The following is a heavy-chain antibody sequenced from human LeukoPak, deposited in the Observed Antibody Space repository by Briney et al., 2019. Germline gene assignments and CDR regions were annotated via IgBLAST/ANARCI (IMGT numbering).Heavy chain of an antibody. D-gene: IGHD2-21*01. CDR3: ASTGGGLSYPPKRSYSDY. Sequence: PSETLSLTCAVYGGSFSGYYWSWIRQPPGKGLEWIGEINHSGSTNYNPSLKSRVTISVDTSKNQFSLKLSSVTAADTAVYYCASTGGGLSYPPKRSYSDYWGQGTLVTVSS. CDR1: GGSFSGYY. V-gene: IGHV4-34*01. CDR2: INHSGST. J-gene: IGHJ4*02.